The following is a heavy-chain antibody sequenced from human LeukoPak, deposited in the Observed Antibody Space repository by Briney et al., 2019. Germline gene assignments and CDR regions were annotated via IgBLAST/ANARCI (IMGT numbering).Heavy chain of an antibody. Sequence: SETLSLTCTVPGGAVNSYYWSWIRQPPGKGLEWSGYIYYSGTTNYNASLKSRVTISVETSKNQFSLKLSSVTAADTAVYYCARAYGSGSYYYGKYYYMDVWGKGTTVTISS. CDR3: ARAYGSGSYYYGKYYYMDV. D-gene: IGHD3-10*01. CDR1: GGAVNSYY. CDR2: IYYSGTT. J-gene: IGHJ6*03. V-gene: IGHV4-59*02.